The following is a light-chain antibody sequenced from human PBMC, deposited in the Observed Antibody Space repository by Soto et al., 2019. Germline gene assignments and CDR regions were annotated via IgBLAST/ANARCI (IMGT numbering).Light chain of an antibody. CDR2: DNT. Sequence: QSVLTQPPSVSGAPGQRVTISCTGSRSNIGSGYAVHWYQQLPGTAPKLLIYDNTNRPSGVPDRFSASESVTSASLAITGLQSEDEADYYCQSYDTSLSASVFGGGTKVTVL. J-gene: IGLJ2*01. V-gene: IGLV1-40*01. CDR3: QSYDTSLSASV. CDR1: RSNIGSGYA.